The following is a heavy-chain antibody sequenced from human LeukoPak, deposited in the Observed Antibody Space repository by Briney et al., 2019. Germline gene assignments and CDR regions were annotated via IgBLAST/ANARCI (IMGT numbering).Heavy chain of an antibody. V-gene: IGHV3-43*01. CDR1: GFTFDDHT. J-gene: IGHJ4*02. CDR3: AKSDHRGGGFNYDY. Sequence: GGSLRLSCAASGFTFDDHTMHWVRQAPGKGLEWVSLISWDGGVTKYAGSVKGRFTISRDNTKKSLYLQMNSLRTEDTALYYCAKSDHRGGGFNYDYWGQGTLVTVSS. D-gene: IGHD5-24*01. CDR2: ISWDGGVT.